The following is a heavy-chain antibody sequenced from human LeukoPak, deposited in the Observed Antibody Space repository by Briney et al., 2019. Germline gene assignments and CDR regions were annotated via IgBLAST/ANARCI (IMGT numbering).Heavy chain of an antibody. CDR1: GVSVSSGSYY. CDR2: IYYSGST. CDR3: AREAAGCGWAYYYGMDV. Sequence: KPSETLSLTCTVSGVSVSSGSYYWSWIRQPPGKGLEWIGYIYYSGSTNYNPSLKSRVTISVDTSKNQFSLKLSSVTAADTAVYYCAREAAGCGWAYYYGMDVWGQGTTVTVSS. D-gene: IGHD6-13*01. J-gene: IGHJ6*02. V-gene: IGHV4-61*01.